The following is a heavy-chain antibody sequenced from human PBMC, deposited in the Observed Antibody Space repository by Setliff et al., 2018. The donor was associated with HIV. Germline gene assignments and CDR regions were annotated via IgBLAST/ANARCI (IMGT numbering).Heavy chain of an antibody. CDR1: GYTFTGYY. CDR2: INPHSGDT. Sequence: ASVKVSCKASGYTFTGYYMHWVRQAPGQGLEWMGWINPHSGDTNYAQKFQDRVTMTRDTSVNIAYMQLSRLRSDDTAVYYCARAPTLFGVEYYYYFGMDVWGRGTTVTVSS. CDR3: ARAPTLFGVEYYYYFGMDV. D-gene: IGHD3-3*01. J-gene: IGHJ6*02. V-gene: IGHV1-2*02.